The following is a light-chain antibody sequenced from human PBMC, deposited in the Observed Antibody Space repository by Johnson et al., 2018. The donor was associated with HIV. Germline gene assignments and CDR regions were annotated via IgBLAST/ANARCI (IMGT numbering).Light chain of an antibody. CDR3: GSWYSSLSASV. CDR2: DNN. Sequence: QSALTQPPSVSAAPGQKVTISCSGSSSNIGNNYVSWYQQLPGTAPKLLIYDNNRRPSGIPDRFSGSKSGTSGTLGITGLQTGAEAAYYCGSWYSSLSASVFGTGSKVTVL. V-gene: IGLV1-51*01. CDR1: SSNIGNNY. J-gene: IGLJ1*01.